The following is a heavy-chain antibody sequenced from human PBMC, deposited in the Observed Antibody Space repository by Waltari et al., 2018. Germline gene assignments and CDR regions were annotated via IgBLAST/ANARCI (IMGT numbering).Heavy chain of an antibody. CDR3: ARGTATGTTDLAH. J-gene: IGHJ4*02. V-gene: IGHV4-38-2*01. CDR2: IRHDEGT. D-gene: IGHD1-1*01. CDR1: GHSVTSGYY. Sequence: QVQLQESGPGLVKPSETLSITRAVSGHSVTSGYYWVWIRQPPGKGLEWIGSIRHDEGTYYKPSLRSRVTISVDTSKNQFSLNLRSVTAADTAVYYCARGTATGTTDLAHWGQRALVTVSS.